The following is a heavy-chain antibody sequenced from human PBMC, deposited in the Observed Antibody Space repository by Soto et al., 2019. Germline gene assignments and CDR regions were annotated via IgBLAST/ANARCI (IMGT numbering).Heavy chain of an antibody. CDR3: ASRFYYYYYMDV. CDR1: SGSISSSNW. J-gene: IGHJ6*03. Sequence: SETLSLTCAVSSGSISSSNWWGWVRQPPGKGLEWIGEIYHSGSTNYNPSLKSRVTISVDKSKNQFSLKLSSVTAADTAVYYSASRFYYYYYMDVWGKGTTVTVSS. V-gene: IGHV4-4*02. CDR2: IYHSGST.